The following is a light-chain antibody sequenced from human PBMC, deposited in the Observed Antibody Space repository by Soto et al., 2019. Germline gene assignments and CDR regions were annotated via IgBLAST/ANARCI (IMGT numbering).Light chain of an antibody. CDR1: SSDVGGYNY. Sequence: QSALTQPASGSGSPGQSITISCTGTSSDVGGYNYVSWYQQHPGKAPKLMIYDVSNRPSGVSNRFSGSKSGNTASLTISGLQAEDEADYYCSSYTSSSTLYVFGTGTKLTFL. V-gene: IGLV2-14*01. CDR3: SSYTSSSTLYV. CDR2: DVS. J-gene: IGLJ1*01.